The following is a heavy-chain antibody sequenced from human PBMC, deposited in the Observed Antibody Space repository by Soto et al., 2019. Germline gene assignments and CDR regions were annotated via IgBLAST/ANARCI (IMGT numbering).Heavy chain of an antibody. V-gene: IGHV4-34*01. J-gene: IGHJ2*01. CDR2: INDRGSI. Sequence: QVQLQQWGAGPLRPLETLSLTCGVSGGSFSGYYWAWSRQSPGKGLEWIGEINDRGSINYNPSLKSRVSISVETSKNHYSLTLRSVTAADTAVYYCARESHDILTGPPWVWYFDLWGRGTLVTVSS. CDR3: ARESHDILTGPPWVWYFDL. CDR1: GGSFSGYY. D-gene: IGHD3-9*01.